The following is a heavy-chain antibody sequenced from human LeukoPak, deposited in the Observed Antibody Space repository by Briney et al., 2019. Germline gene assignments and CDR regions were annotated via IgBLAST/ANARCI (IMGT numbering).Heavy chain of an antibody. V-gene: IGHV3-48*01. CDR3: ARDAGNSGYGCDL. Sequence: GGCLRLSCAASGFISSQYGFNWVRQAPGKGLEGVSHIRSTRETFYPDSVKGRFTISRDHARNSLYLQMNNLRGEDPAIYSCARDAGNSGYGCDLWGQGTLVTVSS. CDR2: IRSTRET. D-gene: IGHD5-12*01. CDR1: GFISSQYG. J-gene: IGHJ5*02.